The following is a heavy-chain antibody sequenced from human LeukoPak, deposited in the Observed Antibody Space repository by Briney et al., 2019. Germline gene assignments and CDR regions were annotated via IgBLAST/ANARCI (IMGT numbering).Heavy chain of an antibody. J-gene: IGHJ4*02. CDR3: AREGTSSFDY. CDR2: IDKDGRIT. V-gene: IGHV3-74*01. Sequence: TGGSLRLSCAASGFTFSRFWMHWVRQVPGKGLVWVSRIDKDGRITTYADSVKARFSISRDNAKNTLYLQMNSLRAEDTAVYHCAREGTSSFDYWGQGILVTVSS. CDR1: GFTFSRFW. D-gene: IGHD6-6*01.